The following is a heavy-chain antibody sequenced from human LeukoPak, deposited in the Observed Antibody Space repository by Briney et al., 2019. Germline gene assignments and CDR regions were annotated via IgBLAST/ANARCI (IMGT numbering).Heavy chain of an antibody. CDR1: GGSFSGYY. V-gene: IGHV4-34*01. Sequence: SETLSLTCAVYGGSFSGYYWSWIRQPPGKGLEWIGEINHSGSTNYNPSLKSRVTISVDTSKNQFSLKLCSVTAADTAVYYCARDWVQQEGYYYYYGMDVWGKGTTVTVSS. CDR3: ARDWVQQEGYYYYYGMDV. J-gene: IGHJ6*04. D-gene: IGHD5-18*01. CDR2: INHSGST.